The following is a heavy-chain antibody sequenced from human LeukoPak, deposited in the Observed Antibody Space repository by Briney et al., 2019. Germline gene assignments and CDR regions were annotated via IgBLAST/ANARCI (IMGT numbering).Heavy chain of an antibody. J-gene: IGHJ4*02. CDR1: GGSISSYY. V-gene: IGHV4-59*04. D-gene: IGHD6-13*01. Sequence: SETLSLTCTVSGGSISSYYWSWIRQPPGKGLEWIGYIYHSGSTYYNPSLKSRVTISVDRSKNQFSLKLSSVTAADTAVYYCAGYEYSSSWSIDYWGQGTLVTVSS. CDR2: IYHSGST. CDR3: AGYEYSSSWSIDY.